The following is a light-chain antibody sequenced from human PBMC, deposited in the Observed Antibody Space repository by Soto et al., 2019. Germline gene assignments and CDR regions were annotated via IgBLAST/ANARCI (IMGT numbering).Light chain of an antibody. V-gene: IGKV3-11*01. J-gene: IGKJ4*01. CDR3: PHRSSWTLT. CDR1: QSVSSY. Sequence: IVFTQTPAPLSLSHGERVTLSCRASQSVSSYVAWYKQRPGQAPSLLTDDASNRDTGIPARFGCGVSGTDFTLTSIKLQPEDFTVSHSPHRSSWTLTCGGGTRVQI. CDR2: DAS.